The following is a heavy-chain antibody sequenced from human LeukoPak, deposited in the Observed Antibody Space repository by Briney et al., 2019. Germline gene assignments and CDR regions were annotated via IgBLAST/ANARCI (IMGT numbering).Heavy chain of an antibody. V-gene: IGHV3-30*02. CDR3: TGQEMNTVTVSQF. CDR1: GFTFSSYG. Sequence: PGGSLRLSCAASGFTFSSYGMHWVRQAPGKGLEWVAFIRYDGSNKYYADSVKGRFTISRDNSKNTLYLQMNSLETEDTAAYYCTGQEMNTVTVSQFWGQGTLVTVSS. CDR2: IRYDGSNK. J-gene: IGHJ4*02. D-gene: IGHD4-17*01.